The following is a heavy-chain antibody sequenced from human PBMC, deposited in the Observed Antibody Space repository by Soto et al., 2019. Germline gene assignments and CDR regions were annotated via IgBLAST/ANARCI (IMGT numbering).Heavy chain of an antibody. CDR1: GGAFSSYA. CDR2: IIPIFGTA. V-gene: IGHV1-69*01. D-gene: IGHD6-19*01. J-gene: IGHJ6*02. Sequence: GTSVKLYCRASGGAFSSYAISWVRQAPGQGLEWMGGIIPIFGTANYAQKFQGRVTITADESTSTAYMELSSVRSEDTAVYYCARAKRPVAGNCYYYGMDVWGQGTTVTVSS. CDR3: ARAKRPVAGNCYYYGMDV.